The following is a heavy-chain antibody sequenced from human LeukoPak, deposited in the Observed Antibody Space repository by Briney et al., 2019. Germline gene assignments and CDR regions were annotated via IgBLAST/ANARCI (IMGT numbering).Heavy chain of an antibody. J-gene: IGHJ4*02. V-gene: IGHV3-48*03. CDR2: ISTSGSTI. CDR1: GFTFSSYE. Sequence: GGSLRLSCAASGFTFSSYEMNWVRQAPGKGLEWISYISTSGSTIYYADSVKGRFTISRDNAKNSLYLQLNSLRAEDTAVYYCARGGDSSGWYLSYWGQGTLVTVSS. D-gene: IGHD6-19*01. CDR3: ARGGDSSGWYLSY.